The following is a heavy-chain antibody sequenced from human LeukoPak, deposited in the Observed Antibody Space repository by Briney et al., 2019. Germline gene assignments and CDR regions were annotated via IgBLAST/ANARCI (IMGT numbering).Heavy chain of an antibody. CDR3: ARDKSTTVRFLQYY. CDR2: INPNSGVT. V-gene: IGHV1-2*02. CDR1: AYTFNDYY. J-gene: IGHJ4*02. Sequence: ASVKVSCKASAYTFNDYYMHWVRQAPGQGLEWMGWINPNSGVTKYAQKFQGRVSMTRDMSISTAYMELSSLRSDDTAVYYCARDKSTTVRFLQYYWGQGTLVTVSS. D-gene: IGHD3-3*01.